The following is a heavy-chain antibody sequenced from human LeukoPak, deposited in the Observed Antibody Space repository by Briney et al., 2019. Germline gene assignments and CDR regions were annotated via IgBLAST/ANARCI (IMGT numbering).Heavy chain of an antibody. V-gene: IGHV1-69*13. CDR1: GGTFSSYA. CDR3: AKKPAMVRVL. Sequence: SVKVSCKASGGTFSSYAISWVRQAPGQGLEWMGGIIPIFGTANYAQKFQGRVTITADESTSTAYMELSSLRAEDTAVYYCAKKPAMVRVLWGQGTLVTVSS. CDR2: IIPIFGTA. J-gene: IGHJ4*02. D-gene: IGHD3-10*01.